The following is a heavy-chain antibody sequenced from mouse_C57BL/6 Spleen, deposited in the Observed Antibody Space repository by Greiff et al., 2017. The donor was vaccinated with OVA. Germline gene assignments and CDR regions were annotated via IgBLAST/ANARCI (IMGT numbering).Heavy chain of an antibody. CDR3: ARKGYDGGYYYAMDY. V-gene: IGHV1-61*01. J-gene: IGHJ4*01. Sequence: VQLQQPGAELARPGSSVKLSCKASGYTFTSYWMDWVKQRPGQGLEWIGNIYPSDSETHYNQKFKDKATLTVDKSSSTAYMQLSSLTSEDSAVYYCARKGYDGGYYYAMDYWGQGTSVTVSS. CDR2: IYPSDSET. D-gene: IGHD3-1*01. CDR1: GYTFTSYW.